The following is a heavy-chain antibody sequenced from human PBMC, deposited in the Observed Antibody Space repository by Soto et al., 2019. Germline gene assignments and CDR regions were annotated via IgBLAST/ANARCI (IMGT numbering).Heavy chain of an antibody. D-gene: IGHD3-22*01. Sequence: SETLSLTCAVFGGSFSGYYCTWIRQPPGKGLEWIGEINHSGSTNYNPSLKSRVTISVDTSKNQFSLKLSSVTAADTAVYYCARGSRLYYYDSSGYYKFDYWGQGTLVTVSS. J-gene: IGHJ4*02. V-gene: IGHV4-34*01. CDR1: GGSFSGYY. CDR3: ARGSRLYYYDSSGYYKFDY. CDR2: INHSGST.